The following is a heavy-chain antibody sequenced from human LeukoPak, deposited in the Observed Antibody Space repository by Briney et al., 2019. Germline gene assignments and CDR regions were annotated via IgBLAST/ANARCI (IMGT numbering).Heavy chain of an antibody. CDR2: ISGSGGST. CDR1: GFTFSSYA. D-gene: IGHD6-19*01. Sequence: QPEGSLRLSCAASGFTFSSYAMSWVRQAPGKGLEWVSAISGSGGSTYYADSVKGRFTISRDNSKNTLYLQMNSLRAEDTAVYYCAKDTDSSGYYGMDVWGQGTTVTVSS. J-gene: IGHJ6*02. CDR3: AKDTDSSGYYGMDV. V-gene: IGHV3-23*01.